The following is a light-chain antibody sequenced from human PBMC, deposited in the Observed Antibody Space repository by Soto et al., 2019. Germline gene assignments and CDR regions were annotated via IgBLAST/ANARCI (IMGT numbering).Light chain of an antibody. J-gene: IGKJ4*01. CDR1: QSVSSSN. CDR2: GAS. Sequence: ETVLTQSPGTLSLSPGQRATLSCRASQSVSSSNLAWYQQKPGQAPRLLIYGASSRATGIPDRFSGSGSGTDFTLTISGLEPEDFAAYFCQQYVGSGPVTFGGGTKVEVK. CDR3: QQYVGSGPVT. V-gene: IGKV3-20*01.